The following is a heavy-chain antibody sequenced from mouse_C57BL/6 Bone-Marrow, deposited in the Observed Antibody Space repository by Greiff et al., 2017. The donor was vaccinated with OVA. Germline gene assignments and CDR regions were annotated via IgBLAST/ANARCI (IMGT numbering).Heavy chain of an antibody. D-gene: IGHD2-2*01. Sequence: VMLVESGPGLVAPSQSLSITCTVSGFSLTSYAISWVRQPPGKGLEWLGVIWTGGGTNYNSALKSRLSISKDNSKSKVFLKMNSLQTDDTARYNGARKGLRRGPYAMDYWGQGTSVTVSS. CDR2: IWTGGGT. J-gene: IGHJ4*01. V-gene: IGHV2-9-1*01. CDR1: GFSLTSYA. CDR3: ARKGLRRGPYAMDY.